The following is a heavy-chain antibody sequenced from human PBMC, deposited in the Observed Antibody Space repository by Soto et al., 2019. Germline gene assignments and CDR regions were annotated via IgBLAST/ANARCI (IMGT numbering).Heavy chain of an antibody. V-gene: IGHV3-23*01. CDR2: LSFSGGSP. D-gene: IGHD6-13*01. Sequence: WGSPRVSFGAPGFTLCDYGISCVRPAPGKGLEWVSVLSFSGGSPYYADSVKGRFTISRDSSKNTLYLQLNSLRTEDTAVYYCAKHHSTYHHFRIDYWGLGTLVTAPQ. J-gene: IGHJ4*02. CDR1: GFTLCDYG. CDR3: AKHHSTYHHFRIDY.